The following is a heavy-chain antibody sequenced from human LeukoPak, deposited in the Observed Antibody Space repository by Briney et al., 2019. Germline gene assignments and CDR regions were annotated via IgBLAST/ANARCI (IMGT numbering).Heavy chain of an antibody. CDR1: GLPFSDYY. D-gene: IGHD2-2*01. CDR2: ISGSDSDI. CDR3: ARGFDCSSTSCSCMDL. V-gene: IGHV3-11*01. J-gene: IGHJ6*02. Sequence: GGSLRLSCVASGLPFSDYYMSWIRQAPGEGLDWVAYISGSDSDIYYADAVKGRFTISRDSAKNSLYLQMNSLRVEDTAVYYCARGFDCSSTSCSCMDLWGQGTTVTVSS.